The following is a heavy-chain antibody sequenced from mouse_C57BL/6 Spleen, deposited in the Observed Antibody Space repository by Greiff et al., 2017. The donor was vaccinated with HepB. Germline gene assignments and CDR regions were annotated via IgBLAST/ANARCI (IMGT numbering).Heavy chain of an antibody. CDR3: TRIEYY. CDR1: GYTFTDYE. J-gene: IGHJ2*01. CDR2: IDPETGGT. V-gene: IGHV1-15*01. Sequence: QVQLQQSGAELVRPGASVTLSCKASGYTFTDYEMHWVKQTPVHGLEWIGAIDPETGGTAYNQKFKGKAILTADKSSRTAYMELRSLTSEDSAVYYWTRIEYYWGQGTTLTVSS.